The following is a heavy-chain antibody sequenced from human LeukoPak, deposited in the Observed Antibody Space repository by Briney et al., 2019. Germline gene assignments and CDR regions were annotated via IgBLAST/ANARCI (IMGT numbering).Heavy chain of an antibody. CDR2: IIPIFGTA. CDR1: GGTFSSYA. Sequence: GASVKVSCKASGGTFSSYAISWVRQAPGQGLEWMGGIIPIFGTANYAQKFQGRVTITADESTSTAYMELSSLRSEDTAVYYCARRDVVVPAAPGEDAFDIWGQGTMVTVSS. D-gene: IGHD2-2*01. CDR3: ARRDVVVPAAPGEDAFDI. J-gene: IGHJ3*02. V-gene: IGHV1-69*13.